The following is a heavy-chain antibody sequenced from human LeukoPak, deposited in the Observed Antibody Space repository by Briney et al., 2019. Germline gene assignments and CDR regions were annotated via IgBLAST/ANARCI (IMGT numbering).Heavy chain of an antibody. Sequence: PGGSLRLSCAASGFTFSSYGMHWVRQAPGKGLEWVAVIWYDGSNKYYADSMKGRFTISRDNSKNTLYLQMNSLRAEDTAVYYCAREGMYYYDSSGSYDVAFDIWGQGTMVTVSS. V-gene: IGHV3-33*01. J-gene: IGHJ3*02. CDR3: AREGMYYYDSSGSYDVAFDI. CDR1: GFTFSSYG. D-gene: IGHD3-22*01. CDR2: IWYDGSNK.